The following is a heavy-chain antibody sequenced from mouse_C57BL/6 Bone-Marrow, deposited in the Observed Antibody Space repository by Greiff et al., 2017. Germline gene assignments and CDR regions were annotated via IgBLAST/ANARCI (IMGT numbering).Heavy chain of an antibody. Sequence: LVESGPELVKPGASVKLSCKASGYTFTSYDINWVKQRPGQGLEWIGWIYPRDGSTKYNEKFKGKATLTVDTSSSTAYMELHSLTSEDSAVYFCARSFATTVPYAMDYWGQGTSVTVSS. CDR1: GYTFTSYD. D-gene: IGHD1-1*01. CDR2: IYPRDGST. J-gene: IGHJ4*01. V-gene: IGHV1-85*01. CDR3: ARSFATTVPYAMDY.